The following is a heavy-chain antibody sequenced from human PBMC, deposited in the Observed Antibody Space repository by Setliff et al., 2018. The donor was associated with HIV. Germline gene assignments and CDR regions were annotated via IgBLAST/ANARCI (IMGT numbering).Heavy chain of an antibody. D-gene: IGHD5-12*01. J-gene: IGHJ4*02. Sequence: ETLSLTCAVSGYSISSGYYWGWIRQPPGKGLGWIGSIYHSGSTYYNPSLKSRVTISVDTSKNQFSLKLSSVTAADTAVYYCARMYSGYDWSPAGARTRYFDYWGQGTLVTVSS. CDR2: IYHSGST. V-gene: IGHV4-38-2*01. CDR1: GYSISSGYY. CDR3: ARMYSGYDWSPAGARTRYFDY.